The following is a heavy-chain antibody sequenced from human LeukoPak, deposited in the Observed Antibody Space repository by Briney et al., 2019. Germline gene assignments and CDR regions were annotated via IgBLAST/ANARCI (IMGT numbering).Heavy chain of an antibody. V-gene: IGHV4-39*07. CDR2: IYYSGST. Sequence: PSETLSLTCTVSGGSISSSSYYWGWIRQPPGKGLEWIGSIYYSGSTYYNPSLKSRVTISVDTSKNQFSLKLSSVTAADTAVYYCARDSGGLRGLTLIDYWGQGTLVTVSS. J-gene: IGHJ4*02. D-gene: IGHD1-26*01. CDR3: ARDSGGLRGLTLIDY. CDR1: GGSISSSSYY.